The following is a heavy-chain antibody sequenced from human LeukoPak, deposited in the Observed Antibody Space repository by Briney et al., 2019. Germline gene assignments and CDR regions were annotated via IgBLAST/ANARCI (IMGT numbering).Heavy chain of an antibody. CDR2: IYYSGST. Sequence: SETLSLTCTVSGGPISSSSYYWGWIRQPPGKGLEWIGSIYYSGSTYYNPSLKSRVTISVDTSKNQFSLKLSSVTAADTAVYYCASHLAIIAAAALGYFDYWSQGTLVTVSS. CDR1: GGPISSSSYY. V-gene: IGHV4-39*01. CDR3: ASHLAIIAAAALGYFDY. D-gene: IGHD6-13*01. J-gene: IGHJ4*02.